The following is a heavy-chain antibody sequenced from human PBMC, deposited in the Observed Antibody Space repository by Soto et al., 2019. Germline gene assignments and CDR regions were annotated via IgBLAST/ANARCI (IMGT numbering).Heavy chain of an antibody. CDR1: GFTFSSYA. V-gene: IGHV3-23*01. CDR3: AKGPPDYYDSSGYYYDY. D-gene: IGHD3-22*01. J-gene: IGHJ4*02. CDR2: ISGSGGST. Sequence: GESLKISCAASGFTFSSYAMSWVRQAPGKGLEWVSAISGSGGSTYYADSVKGRFTISRDNSKNTLYLQMNSLRAEDTAVYYCAKGPPDYYDSSGYYYDYWGQGTLVTVSS.